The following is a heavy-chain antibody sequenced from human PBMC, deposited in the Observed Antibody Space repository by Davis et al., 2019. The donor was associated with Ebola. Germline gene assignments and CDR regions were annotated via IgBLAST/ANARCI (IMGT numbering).Heavy chain of an antibody. CDR1: GGSISSSSYY. J-gene: IGHJ4*02. CDR2: IYYSGST. D-gene: IGHD6-25*01. Sequence: GSLRLSCTVSGGSISSSSYYWGWIRQPPGKGLEWIGSIYYSGSTYYNPSLKSRVTISVDTSKNQFSLKLSSVTAADTAVYYCARPGLSSGFDYWGQGTLVTVSS. V-gene: IGHV4-39*01. CDR3: ARPGLSSGFDY.